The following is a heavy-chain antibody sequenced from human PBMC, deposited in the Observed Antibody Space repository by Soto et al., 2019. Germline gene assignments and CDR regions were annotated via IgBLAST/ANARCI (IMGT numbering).Heavy chain of an antibody. V-gene: IGHV3-48*03. CDR1: GFTFSSYE. CDR2: ISSSGSTI. CDR3: ARGGSGSYNAFDI. Sequence: GGSLRLSCAASGFTFSSYEMNWVRQAPGKGLEWVSYISSSGSTIYYADSVKGRFTISRDNAKNSLYLQMNSLRAVDTAVYYCARGGSGSYNAFDIWGQGTMVTVSS. J-gene: IGHJ3*02. D-gene: IGHD1-26*01.